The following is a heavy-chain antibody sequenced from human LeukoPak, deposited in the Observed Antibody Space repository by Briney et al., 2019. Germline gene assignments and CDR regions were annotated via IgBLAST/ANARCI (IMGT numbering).Heavy chain of an antibody. CDR3: ARAKASTYYYDSSYDY. CDR1: GGTFSSYA. J-gene: IGHJ4*02. V-gene: IGHV1-69*01. Sequence: ASVTVSCKSSGGTFSSYAISWVRQAPGQGLEWMGGIIPIFGTANYAQKFQGRVTITADESTSTAYMELSSLRSEDTAVYYCARAKASTYYYDSSYDYWGQGTLVTVSS. CDR2: IIPIFGTA. D-gene: IGHD3-22*01.